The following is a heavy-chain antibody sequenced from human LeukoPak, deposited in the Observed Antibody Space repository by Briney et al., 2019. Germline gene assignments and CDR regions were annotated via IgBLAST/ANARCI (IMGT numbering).Heavy chain of an antibody. CDR1: GGSISSYY. CDR3: ARVLHTIVDY. D-gene: IGHD2-15*01. CDR2: IYYSGST. Sequence: SETLSLTCTVSGGSISSYYWSWIRQPPGKGLEGIGYIYYSGSTNYNPSLKSRVTISVDTSKNQFSLKLSSVTAADTAVYYCARVLHTIVDYWGQGTLVTVSS. J-gene: IGHJ4*02. V-gene: IGHV4-59*01.